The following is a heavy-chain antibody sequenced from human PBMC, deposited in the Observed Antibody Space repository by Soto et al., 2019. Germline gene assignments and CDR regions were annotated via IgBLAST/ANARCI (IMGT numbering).Heavy chain of an antibody. CDR3: VRGAYCRVGNYY. D-gene: IGHD1-1*01. V-gene: IGHV1-46*01. J-gene: IGHJ6*01. CDR2: INPSGDTT. Sequence: RWVHHENKKGLEWMGIINPSGDTTTYAQKFQGRVTMTRDTSTSTVSMDLSSLRSDDTAMYYCVRGAYCRVGNYY.